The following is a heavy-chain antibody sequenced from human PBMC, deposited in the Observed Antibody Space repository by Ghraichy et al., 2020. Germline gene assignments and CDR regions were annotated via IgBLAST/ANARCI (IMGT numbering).Heavy chain of an antibody. V-gene: IGHV1-2*02. CDR1: GYTFTGYY. CDR3: AREANGRGWGAHYGMDV. J-gene: IGHJ6*02. Sequence: ASVKVSCKASGYTFTGYYMHWVRQAPGQGLEWMGWINPNSGGTNYAQKFQGRVTMTRDTSISTAYMELSRLRSDDTAVYYCAREANGRGWGAHYGMDVWGQGTTVTVSS. CDR2: INPNSGGT. D-gene: IGHD7-27*01.